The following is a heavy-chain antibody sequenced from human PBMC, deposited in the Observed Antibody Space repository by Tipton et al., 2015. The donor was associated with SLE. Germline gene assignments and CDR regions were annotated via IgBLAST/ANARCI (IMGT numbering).Heavy chain of an antibody. V-gene: IGHV4-61*08. CDR3: AGLSSVAAP. CDR1: GDSISYRGHY. CDR2: IYYGGNP. Sequence: TLSLTCTVSGDSISYRGHYWTWIRQHPGKGLEWIGYIYYGGNPNYNPSLKSRVTISVDASKNQFSLKMSSMTAADTAVYYCAGLSSVAAPWGQGTLVTVSS. D-gene: IGHD6-19*01. J-gene: IGHJ5*02.